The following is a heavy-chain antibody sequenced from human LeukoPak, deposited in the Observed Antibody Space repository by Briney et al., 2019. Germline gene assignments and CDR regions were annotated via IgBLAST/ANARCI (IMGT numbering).Heavy chain of an antibody. CDR2: IRSDGNNQ. D-gene: IGHD6-13*01. Sequence: GALRLSCTASGFSFSSYGMHWVRQAPGKGLEWVAFIRSDGNNQYYADSAKGRFTISRGRSKNTVYLELNRLTPDDTAVFYCARELGGMTAPPVFGHWGQGTLVTVSS. CDR1: GFSFSSYG. J-gene: IGHJ4*02. V-gene: IGHV3-30*02. CDR3: ARELGGMTAPPVFGH.